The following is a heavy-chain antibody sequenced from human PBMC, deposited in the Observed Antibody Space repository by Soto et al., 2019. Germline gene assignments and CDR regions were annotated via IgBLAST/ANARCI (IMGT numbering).Heavy chain of an antibody. CDR2: IHHSGST. V-gene: IGHV4-4*01. D-gene: IGHD6-19*01. CDR1: SASIITEQR. J-gene: IGHJ4*02. CDR3: ARSFGWYAIDH. Sequence: QMQLQESGPGLVKPSETLSLTCAVSSASIITEQRWTWVRQPPGKGLEWIGEIHHSGSTNNNPSLRSRVTMSVHKSKNQFSLNLNSVTAADTALYCCARSFGWYAIDHWGQGTLVIVSS.